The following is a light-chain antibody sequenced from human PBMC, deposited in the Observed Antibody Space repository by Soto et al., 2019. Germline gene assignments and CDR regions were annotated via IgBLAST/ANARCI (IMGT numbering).Light chain of an antibody. J-gene: IGLJ2*01. CDR1: SSDIGSYNL. V-gene: IGLV2-23*01. CDR2: DGS. CDR3: SSYAGSNILVV. Sequence: QSALTQPASVSGSPGQSITISCSGTSSDIGSYNLVSWYQQHPGKAPKVIIFDGSRLPSGVSSRFSGSKSGNTASLTIAGLRPEDEADYYCSSYAGSNILVVFGGGTKLTVL.